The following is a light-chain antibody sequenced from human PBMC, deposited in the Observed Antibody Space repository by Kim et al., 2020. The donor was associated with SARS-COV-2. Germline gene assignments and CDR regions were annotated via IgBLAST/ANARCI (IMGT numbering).Light chain of an antibody. CDR3: NSRDSSGNHYV. CDR1: SLRSYY. V-gene: IGLV3-19*01. J-gene: IGLJ1*01. CDR2: GKN. Sequence: ALGKTVRITRQGDSLRSYYASWYQQKPGHAPVLVIYGKNTRTSGIPDRVSGSSSGNTASLTLTGAQAEDEADYYCNSRDSSGNHYVFGTGTKVTVL.